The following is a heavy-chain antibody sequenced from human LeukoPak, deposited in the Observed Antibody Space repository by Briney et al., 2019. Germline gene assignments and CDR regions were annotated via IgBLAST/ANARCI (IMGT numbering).Heavy chain of an antibody. CDR1: AGSISSYY. CDR2: IYYSGST. D-gene: IGHD6-6*01. V-gene: IGHV4-59*13. Sequence: SETLSLTCTVSAGSISSYYWSWIRQPPGKGREWIGYIYYSGSTNYNPSLKSRVTMSVDTSKNQFSLKLSSVTAADTAVYYCARGGSTSSDFDFWGQGTLVTVSS. CDR3: ARGGSTSSDFDF. J-gene: IGHJ4*02.